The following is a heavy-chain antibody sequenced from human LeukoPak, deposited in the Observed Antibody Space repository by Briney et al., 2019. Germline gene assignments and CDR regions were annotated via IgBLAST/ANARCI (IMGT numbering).Heavy chain of an antibody. CDR1: GGTFSSYA. Sequence: SVKVSCKASGGTFSSYAISGVRQAPGQGLEWMGRIIPIFGTANYAQKFQGRVTITTDESTSTTYMELSRLRSEDTAVYYCARDLGGSGSYYRAVYFDYWGQGTLVTVSS. D-gene: IGHD3-10*01. V-gene: IGHV1-69*05. CDR2: IIPIFGTA. CDR3: ARDLGGSGSYYRAVYFDY. J-gene: IGHJ4*02.